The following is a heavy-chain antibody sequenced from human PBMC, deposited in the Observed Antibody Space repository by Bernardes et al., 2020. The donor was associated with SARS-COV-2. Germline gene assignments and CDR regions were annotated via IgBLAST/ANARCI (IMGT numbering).Heavy chain of an antibody. CDR2: ISGSGATT. V-gene: IGHV3-23*01. Sequence: GGSLRLSCAASGFTFSNYHMTWVRQAPGKGLEWVSTISGSGATTYYADSVKGRFTISRDNSKNTLYLQMNRLRAEAEDTAVYYCGKVGLRSPYYFDYWGQGTLVTVSS. CDR1: GFTFSNYH. CDR3: GKVGLRSPYYFDY. J-gene: IGHJ4*02. D-gene: IGHD1-26*01.